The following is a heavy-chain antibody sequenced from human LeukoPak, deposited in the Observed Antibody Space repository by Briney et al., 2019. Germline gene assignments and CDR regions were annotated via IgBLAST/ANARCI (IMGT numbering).Heavy chain of an antibody. CDR3: ARAPLIDY. V-gene: IGHV4-34*01. CDR1: GGSFSGYY. Sequence: SETLSLTCAVYGGSFSGYYWSWIRQPPGKGLEWIGEINHSGSTNYNPSLKSRVTISVDTSKNQFSLKLSSVTAADTAVYYCARAPLIDYWGQGTLVTVPS. CDR2: INHSGST. J-gene: IGHJ4*02.